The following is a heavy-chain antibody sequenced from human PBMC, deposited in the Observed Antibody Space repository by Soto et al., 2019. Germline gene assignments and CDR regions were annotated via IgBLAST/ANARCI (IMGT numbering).Heavy chain of an antibody. CDR1: GYTFTGYY. CDR3: ARGVCDDILTGYYNSGGYWDAFDI. Sequence: GASVKVSCKASGYTFTGYYMHWVRQAPGQGLEWMGWINPNSGGTNYAQKFQGWVTMTRDTSISTAYMELSRLRSDDTAVYYCARGVCDDILTGYYNSGGYWDAFDIWGQGTMVTVSS. J-gene: IGHJ3*02. V-gene: IGHV1-2*04. CDR2: INPNSGGT. D-gene: IGHD3-9*01.